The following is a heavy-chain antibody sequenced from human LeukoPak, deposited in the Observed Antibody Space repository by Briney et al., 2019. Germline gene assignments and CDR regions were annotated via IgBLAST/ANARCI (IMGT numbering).Heavy chain of an antibody. CDR2: INPNSGGT. V-gene: IGHV1-2*02. D-gene: IGHD3-3*01. J-gene: IGHJ4*02. Sequence: ASVTVSCKASGYTFTGYYMHWVRQAPGQGLEWMGWINPNSGGTNYAQKFQGRVTMTRDTSISTAYMELSRLRSDDTAVYYCARALTIFGVVTPMGYWGQGTLVTVSS. CDR3: ARALTIFGVVTPMGY. CDR1: GYTFTGYY.